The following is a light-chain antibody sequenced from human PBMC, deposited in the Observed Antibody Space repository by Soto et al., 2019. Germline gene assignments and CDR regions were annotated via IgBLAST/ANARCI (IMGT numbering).Light chain of an antibody. Sequence: EIQMTQSPSSLSASVGDRVTITCRASQVISNNLAWLQQKPGKAPKSLIYDVYSLQSGVPSKFIGSGSGTDFTLTISSLQPEDSATYYCQQYSSYPITFGQGTRLEIK. J-gene: IGKJ5*01. V-gene: IGKV1-16*02. CDR1: QVISNN. CDR2: DVY. CDR3: QQYSSYPIT.